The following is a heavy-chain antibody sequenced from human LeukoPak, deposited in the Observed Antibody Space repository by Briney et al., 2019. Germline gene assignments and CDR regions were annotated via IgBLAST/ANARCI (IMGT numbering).Heavy chain of an antibody. J-gene: IGHJ4*02. Sequence: GGSLRLSCAASGFTLSTYSMNWARQAPGKGLEWVSSISSSSGYIYYADSVKRRFTISRDNGKNSLYLQMNSLGAEDTAVYYCARDIGGTVEVATMNYWGRGTLVTVSS. D-gene: IGHD5-24*01. CDR2: ISSSSGYI. V-gene: IGHV3-21*01. CDR3: ARDIGGTVEVATMNY. CDR1: GFTLSTYS.